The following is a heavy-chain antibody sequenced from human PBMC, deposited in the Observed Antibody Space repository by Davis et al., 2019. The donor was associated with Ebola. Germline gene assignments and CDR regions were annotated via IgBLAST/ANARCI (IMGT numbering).Heavy chain of an antibody. CDR3: ARQARSPMVQGVITSGMDV. J-gene: IGHJ6*02. D-gene: IGHD3-10*01. CDR2: IYPGDSDT. V-gene: IGHV5-51*01. CDR1: GYSFTSYW. Sequence: GESLKISCKGSGYSFTSYWIGWVRQMPGKGLEWMGIIYPGDSDTRYSPSFQGQVTISADKSISTAYLQWSSLKASDTAMYYCARQARSPMVQGVITSGMDVWGQGTTVTVSS.